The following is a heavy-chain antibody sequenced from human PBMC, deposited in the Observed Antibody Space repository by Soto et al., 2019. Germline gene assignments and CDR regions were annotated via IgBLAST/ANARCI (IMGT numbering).Heavy chain of an antibody. Sequence: PGESLKISCKGSGYSFTTYWIGWVRQMPGKGLEWMGIIYPSDSETRYSPSFQGQVTISADKSMNTAYLQWSSLKASDTAIYYCARDAAGVFSFDYWGQGTLVTVSS. V-gene: IGHV5-51*01. D-gene: IGHD6-19*01. J-gene: IGHJ4*02. CDR3: ARDAAGVFSFDY. CDR1: GYSFTTYW. CDR2: IYPSDSET.